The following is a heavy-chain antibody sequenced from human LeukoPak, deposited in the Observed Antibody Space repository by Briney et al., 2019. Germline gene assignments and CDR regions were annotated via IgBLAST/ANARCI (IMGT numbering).Heavy chain of an antibody. Sequence: PGGSLRLSCVASGFTFADYGMSWVRQAPGKGREWVAGIYWLGTKYADSVKGRFTISRDDAKNSLYMQMHSLRAEDTALYYCARGYWRLDPWGPGTLVTVSS. J-gene: IGHJ5*02. CDR1: GFTFADYG. V-gene: IGHV3-20*04. CDR3: ARGYWRLDP. D-gene: IGHD2-15*01. CDR2: IYWLGTK.